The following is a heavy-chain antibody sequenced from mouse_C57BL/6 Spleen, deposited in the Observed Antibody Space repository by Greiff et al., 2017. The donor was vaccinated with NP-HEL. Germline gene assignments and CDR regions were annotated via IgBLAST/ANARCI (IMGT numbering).Heavy chain of an antibody. CDR3: ARSGSSYGYAMDY. D-gene: IGHD1-1*01. Sequence: QVQLQQSGTELVKPGASVKLSCKASGYTFTSYWMHWVKQRPGQGLEWIGNINPSNGGTNYNEKFKSKATLTVDKSSSTAYMQLSSLTSEDSAVYYCARSGSSYGYAMDYWGQGTSVTVSS. CDR2: INPSNGGT. V-gene: IGHV1-53*01. CDR1: GYTFTSYW. J-gene: IGHJ4*01.